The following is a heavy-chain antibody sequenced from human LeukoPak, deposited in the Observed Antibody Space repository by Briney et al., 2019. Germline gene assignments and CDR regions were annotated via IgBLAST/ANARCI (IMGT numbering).Heavy chain of an antibody. Sequence: PGGSLGLSCAASGFTFSSVWMYWVRQAPGKGPQWVSIINPDGSTTGYADSVKGRFTISRDNAKNMLYLQMNNLRTEDTAMYICARGGDDYWGQGTLVTVSS. J-gene: IGHJ4*02. CDR3: ARGGDDY. CDR2: INPDGSTT. V-gene: IGHV3-74*01. CDR1: GFTFSSVW. D-gene: IGHD2-21*01.